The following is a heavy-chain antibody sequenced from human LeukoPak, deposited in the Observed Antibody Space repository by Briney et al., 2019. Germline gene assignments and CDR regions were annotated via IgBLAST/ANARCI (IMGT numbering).Heavy chain of an antibody. CDR3: ARVLADAFDI. V-gene: IGHV1-69*01. Sequence: SVKVSCKASGGTFSSYAISWVRQAPGQGLEWMGGIIPIFGTANYAQKFQGRVTITADESTSTAYMELSSLRSEDTVVYYCARVLADAFDIWGQGTMVTVSS. CDR2: IIPIFGTA. J-gene: IGHJ3*02. CDR1: GGTFSSYA. D-gene: IGHD3-3*01.